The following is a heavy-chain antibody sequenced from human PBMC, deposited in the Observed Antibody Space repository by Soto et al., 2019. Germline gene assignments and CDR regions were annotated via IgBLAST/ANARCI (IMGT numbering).Heavy chain of an antibody. CDR2: ISGSGGRT. CDR1: GCTCSSYA. D-gene: IGHD2-8*01. CDR3: ETDNLIRLYNGY. J-gene: IGHJ4*02. V-gene: IGHV3-23*01. Sequence: PWESXRLSCASSGCTCSSYAIIWFRQAPGKGLEWVSAISGSGGRTYYADSVKGRLTISRDNSKNTLYMQMKSLRAEDTAVYYCETDNLIRLYNGYWGQGTLVTVSS.